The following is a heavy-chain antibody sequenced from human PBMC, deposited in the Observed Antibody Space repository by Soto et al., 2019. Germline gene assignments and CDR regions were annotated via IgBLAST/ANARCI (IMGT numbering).Heavy chain of an antibody. CDR1: GGSISSYY. CDR3: ARGPTPYGDYSFDY. J-gene: IGHJ4*02. Sequence: QVQLQESGPGLVKPSETLSLTCTVSGGSISSYYWSWIRQPPGKGLEWIRYIYYSGSTNYNPSLKSRVTISVDTSKNQFSLKLSSVTAADTAVYYCARGPTPYGDYSFDYWGQGTLVTVSS. V-gene: IGHV4-59*01. D-gene: IGHD4-17*01. CDR2: IYYSGST.